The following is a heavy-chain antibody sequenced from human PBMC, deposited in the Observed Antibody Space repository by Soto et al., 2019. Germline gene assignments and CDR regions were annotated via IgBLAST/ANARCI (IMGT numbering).Heavy chain of an antibody. CDR1: GYTFTNYG. V-gene: IGHV1-18*04. CDR3: ARDREYYYDSSGNYYYHYGMDV. D-gene: IGHD3-22*01. J-gene: IGHJ6*02. CDR2: ISGYNGNT. Sequence: ASVKVSCKASGYTFTNYGISWVRQAPGQGLEWMGWISGYNGNTKYAQKFQGRVTMTTDTPTNTAYMELRSPRSDDTAVYYCARDREYYYDSSGNYYYHYGMDVWGQGTTVTVS.